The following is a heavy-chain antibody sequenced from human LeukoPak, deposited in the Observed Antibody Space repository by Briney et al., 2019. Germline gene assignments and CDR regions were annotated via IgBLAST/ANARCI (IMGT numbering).Heavy chain of an antibody. CDR1: GFIFTDYG. CDR3: ARGDDNWNDLDAFDI. J-gene: IGHJ3*02. V-gene: IGHV3-30*02. Sequence: GGSLRLSCAASGFIFTDYGMHWVRQAPGKGLEWLTFIRYDGSDKYYADSVKGRFTISRDNAKNSLYLQMNSLRAEDTAVYYCARGDDNWNDLDAFDIWGQGTMVTVSS. D-gene: IGHD1-1*01. CDR2: IRYDGSDK.